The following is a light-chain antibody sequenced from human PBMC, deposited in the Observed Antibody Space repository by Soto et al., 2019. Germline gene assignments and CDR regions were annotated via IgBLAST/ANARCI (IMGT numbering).Light chain of an antibody. V-gene: IGKV3-15*01. J-gene: IGKJ4*01. Sequence: EIVMAQSPATLSVSPGERATLSCRASQSVSSNLAWYQQESGQAPRLLIYGASTRATGIPARFSGSGSGTEFTLTISSLQSEDFAVYYCQQYNDWPLTFGGGTKVDIK. CDR2: GAS. CDR3: QQYNDWPLT. CDR1: QSVSSN.